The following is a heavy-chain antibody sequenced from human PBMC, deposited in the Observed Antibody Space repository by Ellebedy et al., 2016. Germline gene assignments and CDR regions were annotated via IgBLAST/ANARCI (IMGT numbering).Heavy chain of an antibody. CDR3: AGDSRGITAAGTSLHY. CDR1: GFTVSDNY. V-gene: IGHV3-53*01. J-gene: IGHJ4*02. Sequence: GESLKISCAVSGFTVSDNYMSWVRQAPGKGLEWVAIIYRSGSTFYPDSAKGRFTISRDNSKNTLYLHLNSLRVEDTAIYYCAGDSRGITAAGTSLHYWGQGTLVTVSS. CDR2: IYRSGST. D-gene: IGHD6-13*01.